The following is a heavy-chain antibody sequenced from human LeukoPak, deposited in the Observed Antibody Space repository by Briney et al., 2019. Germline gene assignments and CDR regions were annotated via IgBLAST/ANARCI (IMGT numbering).Heavy chain of an antibody. CDR3: ARGGAARPDY. V-gene: IGHV3-23*01. J-gene: IGHJ4*02. D-gene: IGHD6-6*01. CDR2: ISGSGGST. Sequence: GGSLRLSCAASGFTFSTYAMSWVRQAPGKGLERVSGISGSGGSTYYADSVKGRFTISRDNAKNSLFLQMNSLRAEDTAVYYCARGGAARPDYWGQGTLVTVSS. CDR1: GFTFSTYA.